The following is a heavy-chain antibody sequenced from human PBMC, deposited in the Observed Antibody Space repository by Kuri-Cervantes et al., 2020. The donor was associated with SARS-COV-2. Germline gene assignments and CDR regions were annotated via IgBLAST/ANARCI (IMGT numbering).Heavy chain of an antibody. D-gene: IGHD6-19*01. J-gene: IGHJ3*02. CDR3: ARESKRQWLGNDAFDI. Sequence: ASVKVSCKASGYTFTSYGIRWVRQAPGQGLEWMGWISAYNGNTNYAQKLQGRVTMTTDTSTSTANLELRSLRSDDTAVYYCARESKRQWLGNDAFDIWGQGTMVTVSS. CDR2: ISAYNGNT. V-gene: IGHV1-18*04. CDR1: GYTFTSYG.